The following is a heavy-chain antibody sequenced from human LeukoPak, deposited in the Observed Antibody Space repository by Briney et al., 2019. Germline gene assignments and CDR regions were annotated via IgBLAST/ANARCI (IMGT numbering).Heavy chain of an antibody. CDR2: ISYDGSNK. CDR3: ARDGYGLDY. V-gene: IGHV3-30-3*01. D-gene: IGHD5-18*01. CDR1: GFTFSSYA. J-gene: IGHJ4*02. Sequence: GRSLRLSCAASGFTFSSYAMHWVRQAPGKGLEWVAVISYDGSNKYYADSVKGRFTISRDKSKNTLYLQMNSLRAEDTAVYYCARDGYGLDYGGQGTLVTVSS.